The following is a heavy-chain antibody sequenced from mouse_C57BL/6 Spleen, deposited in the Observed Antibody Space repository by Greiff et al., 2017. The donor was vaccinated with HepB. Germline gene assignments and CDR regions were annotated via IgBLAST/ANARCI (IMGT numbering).Heavy chain of an antibody. J-gene: IGHJ2*01. CDR2: ISYDGSN. D-gene: IGHD2-4*01. CDR3: ARDDYDGGYYVDY. Sequence: ESGPGLVKPSQSLSLTCSVTGYSITSGYYWNWIRQFPGNKLEWMGYISYDGSNNYNPSLKNRISITRDTSKNQFFLKLNSVTTEDTATYYCARDDYDGGYYVDYWGQGTTLTVSS. V-gene: IGHV3-6*01. CDR1: GYSITSGYY.